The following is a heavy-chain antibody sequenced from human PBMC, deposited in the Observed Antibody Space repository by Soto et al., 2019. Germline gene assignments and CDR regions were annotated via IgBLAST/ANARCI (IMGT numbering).Heavy chain of an antibody. CDR2: IYYSGST. CDR1: GGSISSYY. D-gene: IGHD4-17*01. Sequence: LSLTCTVSGGSISSYYWSWIRQPPGKGLEWIGYIYYSGSTNYNPSLKSRVTISVDTSKNQFSLKLSSVTAADTAVYYCARGGLYGDYNYFDYWGQGTLVTVSS. J-gene: IGHJ4*02. CDR3: ARGGLYGDYNYFDY. V-gene: IGHV4-59*01.